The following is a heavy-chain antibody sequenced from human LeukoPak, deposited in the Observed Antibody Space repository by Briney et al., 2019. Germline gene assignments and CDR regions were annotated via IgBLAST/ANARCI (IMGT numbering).Heavy chain of an antibody. CDR1: GFTFSSYA. J-gene: IGHJ4*02. CDR3: ARDLYGDYLGLDY. D-gene: IGHD4-17*01. CDR2: ISGSGGST. V-gene: IGHV3-23*01. Sequence: GGSLRLSCAASGFTFSSYAMSWVRQAPGKGLEWVSAISGSGGSTYYADSVKGRFTISRDNAKNSLYLQMNSLRDEDTAVYYCARDLYGDYLGLDYWGQGTLVTVSS.